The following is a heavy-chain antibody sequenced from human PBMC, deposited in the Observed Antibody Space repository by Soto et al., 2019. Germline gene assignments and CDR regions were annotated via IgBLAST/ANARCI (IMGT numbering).Heavy chain of an antibody. Sequence: EVQLVESGGGLVQPGGSLRLSCAASGFTFSSYSMNWVRQAPGKGLEWVSYISSSSSTIYYAVSVKGRFTISRDNAKNSLYLQMNSLRAADTAVYYCARPSWQWLVRGAFDYGGQGTLVTVSS. CDR1: GFTFSSYS. J-gene: IGHJ4*02. V-gene: IGHV3-48*01. CDR3: ARPSWQWLVRGAFDY. CDR2: ISSSSSTI. D-gene: IGHD6-19*01.